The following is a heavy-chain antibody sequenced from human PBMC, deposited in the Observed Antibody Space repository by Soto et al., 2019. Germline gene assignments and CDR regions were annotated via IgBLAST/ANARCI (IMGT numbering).Heavy chain of an antibody. CDR1: GGSFSGYY. V-gene: IGHV4-34*01. CDR2: IDHSGST. Sequence: PSETLSLTCAVYGGSFSGYYWSWIRQPPGKGLEWIGEIDHSGSTNYNPSLKSRVTISVDTSKNQFSLKLSSVTAADTAVYYCARGQNRWWELPQDRNWFDPWGQGTLVTVSS. CDR3: ARGQNRWWELPQDRNWFDP. D-gene: IGHD2-15*01. J-gene: IGHJ5*02.